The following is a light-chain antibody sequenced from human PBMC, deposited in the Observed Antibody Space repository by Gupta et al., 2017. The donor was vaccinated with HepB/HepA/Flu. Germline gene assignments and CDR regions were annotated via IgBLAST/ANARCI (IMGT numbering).Light chain of an antibody. CDR2: EAS. CDR3: QQFDNLPT. CDR1: QDINNY. Sequence: IQMTQSPSSLSASVGDRITITCQASQDINNYLNWYQQKPGKAPKLLIYEASKLERGVPSRLSGSGSGTDFTFTISSLQPEDIATYYWQQFDNLPTFGQGTKVEIK. J-gene: IGKJ1*01. V-gene: IGKV1-33*01.